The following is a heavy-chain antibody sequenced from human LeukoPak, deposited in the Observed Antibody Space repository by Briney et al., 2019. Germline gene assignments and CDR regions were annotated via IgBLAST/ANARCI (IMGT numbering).Heavy chain of an antibody. J-gene: IGHJ5*02. CDR1: GYAFTGYY. V-gene: IGHV1-2*02. D-gene: IGHD3-10*01. CDR2: INPNSGAT. Sequence: ASVKVSCKASGYAFTGYYIHWVRQAPGQGLEWMAWINPNSGATNYAQKFQGRVTMTRDTSISTAYMELSRLTSDDTAVYFCARGRFGEWDNWFDPWGQGTLVTVSS. CDR3: ARGRFGEWDNWFDP.